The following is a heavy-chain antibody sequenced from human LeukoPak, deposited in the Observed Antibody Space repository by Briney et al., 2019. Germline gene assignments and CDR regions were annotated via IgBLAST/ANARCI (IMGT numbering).Heavy chain of an antibody. CDR3: ARAGGDYGIYYYYGMDV. CDR1: GFTVSSNY. J-gene: IGHJ6*02. V-gene: IGHV3-53*01. D-gene: IGHD4-17*01. CDR2: IYSGGST. Sequence: GGSLRLSCAASGFTVSSNYMSWVRQAPGKGLEWVSVIYSGGSTYYADSVKGRFTISRDNSKNTLYLRMNSLRAEDTAVYYCARAGGDYGIYYYYGMDVWGQGTTVTVSS.